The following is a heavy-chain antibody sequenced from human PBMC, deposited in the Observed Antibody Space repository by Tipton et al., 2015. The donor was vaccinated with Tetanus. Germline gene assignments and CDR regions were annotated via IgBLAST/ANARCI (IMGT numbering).Heavy chain of an antibody. Sequence: QLVQSGGEVKKPGESLKISCRGSGYIFNNYWIGWVRQKPGKGLEWMGIIYPGDSDTRYSPSFQGQVTISVDKSINTAYLQWSSLKASDTSMFYCARAHCTDGVCNFDFWGQGALVTVAS. CDR2: IYPGDSDT. D-gene: IGHD2-8*01. CDR1: GYIFNNYW. V-gene: IGHV5-51*01. CDR3: ARAHCTDGVCNFDF. J-gene: IGHJ4*02.